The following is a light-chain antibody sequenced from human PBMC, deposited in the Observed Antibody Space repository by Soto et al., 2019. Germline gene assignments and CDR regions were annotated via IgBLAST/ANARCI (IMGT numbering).Light chain of an antibody. J-gene: IGLJ1*01. CDR2: SNN. CDR3: EAWDDSLNAYV. V-gene: IGLV1-44*01. Sequence: QSVLTQPPSASGTPGQRVTISCSGSSSNIGSNTVNWYKQLPGTAPKLLIYSNNKRPSGVPDRFSGSKSGTSASLAISGLQSEDEADYYCEAWDDSLNAYVFGTGTKLTVL. CDR1: SSNIGSNT.